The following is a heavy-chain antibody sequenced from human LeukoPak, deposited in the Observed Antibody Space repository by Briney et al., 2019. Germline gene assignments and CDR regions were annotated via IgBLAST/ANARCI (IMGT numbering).Heavy chain of an antibody. CDR2: IRSKANSYAT. D-gene: IGHD2-15*01. Sequence: GGSLRLSCAASGFTFSGSAMHWVCQASGKGLEWVGRIRSKANSYATAYAASVKGRFIISRDDSKNTAYLQMNSLKTEDTAVYYCTRHNGDYCSGGSCYWNGVDYWGQGTLVTVSS. V-gene: IGHV3-73*01. CDR1: GFTFSGSA. CDR3: TRHNGDYCSGGSCYWNGVDY. J-gene: IGHJ4*02.